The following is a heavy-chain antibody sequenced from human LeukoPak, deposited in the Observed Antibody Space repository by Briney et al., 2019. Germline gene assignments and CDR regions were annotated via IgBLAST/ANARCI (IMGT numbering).Heavy chain of an antibody. CDR1: GFTFSSYA. Sequence: GGSLRLSCAASGFTFSSYAMSWVRQAPGKGLEWVSAISGSGGSTYYADSVKGRFTISRDNSKNSLYLQMNSLRTVDTALYYCASAMYYYYYGMDVWGQGTTVTVSS. CDR3: ASAMYYYYYGMDV. V-gene: IGHV3-23*01. CDR2: ISGSGGST. J-gene: IGHJ6*02. D-gene: IGHD2-2*01.